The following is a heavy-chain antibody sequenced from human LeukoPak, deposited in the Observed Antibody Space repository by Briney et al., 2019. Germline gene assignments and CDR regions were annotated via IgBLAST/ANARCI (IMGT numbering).Heavy chain of an antibody. D-gene: IGHD3-22*01. J-gene: IGHJ4*02. CDR3: ARGLYDSSGDYRGLGY. CDR2: IIPIFGTA. CDR1: GGTFSSYA. Sequence: SVKVSCKASGGTFSSYAISWVRQAPGQGLEWMGRIIPIFGTANYAQKFQGRVTITTDESTSTAYMELSSLRSEDTAVYYCARGLYDSSGDYRGLGYWGQGTLVTVSS. V-gene: IGHV1-69*05.